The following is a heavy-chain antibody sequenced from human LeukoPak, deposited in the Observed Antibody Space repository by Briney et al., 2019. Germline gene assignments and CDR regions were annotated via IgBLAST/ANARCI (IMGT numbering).Heavy chain of an antibody. V-gene: IGHV1-18*01. CDR2: INPYNGHT. CDR1: GYTFTNFA. Sequence: ASVKVSCKASGYTFTNFAISWVRQAPGQGLEWMGWINPYNGHTKYALKVQGRVTMTTDTSTSTAYMELRSLSPDDTAVFYCARGRIPARLRELGVVTDRHYYMDVWGKGTTVTVS. CDR3: ARGRIPARLRELGVVTDRHYYMDV. D-gene: IGHD3-3*01. J-gene: IGHJ6*03.